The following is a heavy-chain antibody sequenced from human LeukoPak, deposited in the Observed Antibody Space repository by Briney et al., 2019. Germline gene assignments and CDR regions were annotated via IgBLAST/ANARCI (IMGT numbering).Heavy chain of an antibody. D-gene: IGHD5-24*01. Sequence: GGSLRLSCAVSGLTFRSLWMSWVRQAPGKGLEWVANINQDGSEKYFVDSVRGRFTISRDNSKNSLHLQMNTLRAEDTAVYYCARERDGRFFDYWGQGTLVTVSS. J-gene: IGHJ4*02. CDR2: INQDGSEK. V-gene: IGHV3-7*01. CDR3: ARERDGRFFDY. CDR1: GLTFRSLW.